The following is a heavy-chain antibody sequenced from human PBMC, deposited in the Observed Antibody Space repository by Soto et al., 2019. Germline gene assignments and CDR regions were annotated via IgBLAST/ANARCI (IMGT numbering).Heavy chain of an antibody. CDR2: IRSKANSYAT. CDR3: TRLLVEAAGIDAFDI. V-gene: IGHV3-73*01. D-gene: IGHD6-13*01. CDR1: GFTFSGSA. Sequence: GGSLRLSCAASGFTFSGSAMHWVRQASGKGLEWVGRIRSKANSYATAYAASVKGRFTISRDDSKNTAYLQMNSLKTEDTAVYYCTRLLVEAAGIDAFDILGQGTMVTVSS. J-gene: IGHJ3*02.